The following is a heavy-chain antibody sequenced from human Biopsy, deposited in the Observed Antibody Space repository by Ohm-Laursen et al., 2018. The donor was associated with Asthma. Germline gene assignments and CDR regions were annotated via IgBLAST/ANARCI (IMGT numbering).Heavy chain of an antibody. V-gene: IGHV1-69*01. CDR1: GGTFSNYA. Sequence: GSSVKVSCKASGGTFSNYAISWVRQAPGQGLEWMGGIIPMFGTTNYAQKFQGRVTITADESTSTAYMELSSLRSDDTAVYYCASPTYCSGGSCINNYYYALDVWGQGTTVTVSS. CDR2: IIPMFGTT. D-gene: IGHD2-15*01. CDR3: ASPTYCSGGSCINNYYYALDV. J-gene: IGHJ6*02.